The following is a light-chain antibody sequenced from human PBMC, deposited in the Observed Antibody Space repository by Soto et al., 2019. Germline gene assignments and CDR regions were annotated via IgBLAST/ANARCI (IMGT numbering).Light chain of an antibody. Sequence: DIQMTQSPSTLSASVGDTVIITCRASQTIYSWLAWYQQKPGKAPKLLIYKASSLESGVPSRFSGSGSGTEFTLTISSLQPDDSATCYCQQYKSYVTFGPGTQVDIK. J-gene: IGKJ3*01. CDR3: QQYKSYVT. CDR2: KAS. CDR1: QTIYSW. V-gene: IGKV1-5*03.